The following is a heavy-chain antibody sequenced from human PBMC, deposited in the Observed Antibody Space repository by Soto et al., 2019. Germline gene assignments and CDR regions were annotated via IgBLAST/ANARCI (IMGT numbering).Heavy chain of an antibody. CDR1: GGSFSGYY. D-gene: IGHD3-10*01. V-gene: IGHV4-34*01. Sequence: PSETLSLTCAVYGGSFSGYYWSWIRQPPGKGLEWIGEINHSGSTNYNPSLKSRVTISVDTSKNQFSLKLSSVTAADTAVYYCARRSHLYGSGSYRSYYYGMDVWGRGTTVTVSS. CDR2: INHSGST. J-gene: IGHJ6*02. CDR3: ARRSHLYGSGSYRSYYYGMDV.